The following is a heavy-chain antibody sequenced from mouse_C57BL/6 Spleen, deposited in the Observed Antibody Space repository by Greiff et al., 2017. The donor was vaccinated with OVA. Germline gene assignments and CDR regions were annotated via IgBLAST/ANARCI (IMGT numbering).Heavy chain of an antibody. CDR1: GYTFTSYD. Sequence: VQLQESGPELVKPGASVKLSCKASGYTFTSYDINWVKQRPGQGLEWIGWIYPRDGSTKYNEKFKGKATLTVDTSSSTAYMELHSLTSEDSAVYFCARGPTVVEDYFDYWGQGTTLTVSS. J-gene: IGHJ2*01. D-gene: IGHD1-1*01. V-gene: IGHV1-85*01. CDR2: IYPRDGST. CDR3: ARGPTVVEDYFDY.